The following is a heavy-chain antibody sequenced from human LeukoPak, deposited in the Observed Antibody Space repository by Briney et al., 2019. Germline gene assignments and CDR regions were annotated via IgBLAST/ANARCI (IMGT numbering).Heavy chain of an antibody. D-gene: IGHD3-22*01. CDR3: ARFETVVAKPFEY. CDR2: ISSESAHI. Sequence: PGGSLRLSCAASGFTFSDYSMNWVRQAPGKGLEWVSSISSESAHILYADSLRGRFTISRDNAENSLYPQMNSLGAEDTAVYYCARFETVVAKPFEYWGQGALVTVSS. CDR1: GFTFSDYS. J-gene: IGHJ4*02. V-gene: IGHV3-21*01.